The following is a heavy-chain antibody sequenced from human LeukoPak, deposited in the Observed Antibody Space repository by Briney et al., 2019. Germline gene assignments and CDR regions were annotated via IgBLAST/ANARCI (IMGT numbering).Heavy chain of an antibody. CDR3: DPHDSSSHF. CDR1: GFTFSSYA. V-gene: IGHV3-30-3*01. CDR2: ISSDVNNK. D-gene: IGHD6-6*01. Sequence: GGSLRLSCAASGFTFSSYAMHWVRQAPGKGLEWVAFISSDVNNKYYADSVKGRFTISRDNSKSTLYLQMNNLRNDDTAVYYCDPHDSSSHFWGQETLVTVSS. J-gene: IGHJ4*02.